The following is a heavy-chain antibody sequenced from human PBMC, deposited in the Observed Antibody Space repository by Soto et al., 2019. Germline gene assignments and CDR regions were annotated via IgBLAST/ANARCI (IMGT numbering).Heavy chain of an antibody. V-gene: IGHV1-18*01. D-gene: IGHD2-15*01. J-gene: IGHJ4*02. Sequence: QVQLVQSGAEVKKPGASVKVSCNASGYTFTSYDISWVRQAPGQGLEWMGWISAYNGNTNYAQKLQGRVTMTTDTSTSTAYMALRSLRSDDTAVYYCARARYAGSGGSCYGHWGQGTLVTVSS. CDR2: ISAYNGNT. CDR3: ARARYAGSGGSCYGH. CDR1: GYTFTSYD.